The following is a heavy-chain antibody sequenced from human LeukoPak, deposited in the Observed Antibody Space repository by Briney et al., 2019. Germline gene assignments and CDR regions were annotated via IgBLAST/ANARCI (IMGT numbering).Heavy chain of an antibody. CDR1: GFTFSSYS. Sequence: KPGGSLRLSCAASGFTFSSYSMNWVRQAPGKGLEWVSSISSSSSYIYYADSVKGRFTISRDNAKNSLYLQMNSLRAEDTAVYYCARGGPYDFWSGYTEVYYFDYWGQGTLVTVSS. CDR3: ARGGPYDFWSGYTEVYYFDY. D-gene: IGHD3-3*01. J-gene: IGHJ4*02. V-gene: IGHV3-21*01. CDR2: ISSSSSYI.